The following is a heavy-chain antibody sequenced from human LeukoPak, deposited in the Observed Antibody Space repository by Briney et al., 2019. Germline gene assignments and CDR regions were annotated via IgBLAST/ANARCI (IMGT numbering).Heavy chain of an antibody. J-gene: IGHJ4*02. CDR3: ARGTGEFDY. Sequence: GASVKVSCKASGHTFTGYYMHWVRQAPGQGLEWMGRINPNSGGTNYAQKFQGRVTITADESTSTAYMELSSLRSEDTAVYYCARGTGEFDYWGQGTLVTVSS. V-gene: IGHV1-2*06. D-gene: IGHD1-1*01. CDR1: GHTFTGYY. CDR2: INPNSGGT.